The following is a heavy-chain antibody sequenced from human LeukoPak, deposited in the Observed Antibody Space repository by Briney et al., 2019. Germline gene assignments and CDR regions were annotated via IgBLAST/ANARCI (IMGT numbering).Heavy chain of an antibody. CDR1: GGSISSSNW. Sequence: PSGTLSLTCAVSGGSISSSNWWSWVRQPPGKGLEWIGEIYHSGSTNYNPSLKSRVTISVDKSKNQFSLKLSSVTAAGTAVYYCARHGPQYSSGWSRPLLDWGQGTLVTVSS. CDR2: IYHSGST. CDR3: ARHGPQYSSGWSRPLLD. D-gene: IGHD6-19*01. V-gene: IGHV4-4*02. J-gene: IGHJ4*02.